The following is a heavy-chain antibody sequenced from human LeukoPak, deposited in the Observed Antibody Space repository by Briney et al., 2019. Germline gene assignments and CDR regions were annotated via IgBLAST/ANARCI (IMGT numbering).Heavy chain of an antibody. CDR3: ARDQGGVVRGVIDWFDP. CDR1: GGSISSYY. CDR2: IYYSGTT. V-gene: IGHV4-59*06. J-gene: IGHJ5*02. D-gene: IGHD3-10*01. Sequence: SETLSLTCTVSGGSISSYYWSWIRQPPGKGLEWIGYIYYSGTTYYNPSLKSRVSISIDTSKNQFALKLSSVTAAGTAVYYCARDQGGVVRGVIDWFDPWGQGALVTVSS.